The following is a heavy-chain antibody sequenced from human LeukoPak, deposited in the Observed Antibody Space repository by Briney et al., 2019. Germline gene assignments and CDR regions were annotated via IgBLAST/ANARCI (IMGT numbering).Heavy chain of an antibody. CDR3: ARGGVPWVWFGELFYMDV. V-gene: IGHV1-18*01. J-gene: IGHJ6*03. D-gene: IGHD3-10*01. CDR1: GYTFTSYG. Sequence: ASVKVSCKASGYTFTSYGISWVRQAPGQGLEWMGWISAYNGNTNYAQKLQGRVTMTTDTSTSTAYMELRSLRSDDTAVYYCARGGVPWVWFGELFYMDVWGKGTTVTISS. CDR2: ISAYNGNT.